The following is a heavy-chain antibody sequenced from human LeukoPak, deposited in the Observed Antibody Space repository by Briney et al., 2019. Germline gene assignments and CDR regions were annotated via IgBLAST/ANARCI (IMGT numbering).Heavy chain of an antibody. CDR3: ARNAGYSSGWYDTFDI. CDR2: IYPGDAET. D-gene: IGHD6-19*01. CDR1: GYSFTSYW. Sequence: GDALKISCKGSGYSFTSYWIGWVRQMPGKGLEWMGIIYPGDAETRYRPSFQGQVTISADKSISTAYLQWSSLKASDTAMYYCARNAGYSSGWYDTFDIWGQGTMVTVSP. V-gene: IGHV5-51*01. J-gene: IGHJ3*02.